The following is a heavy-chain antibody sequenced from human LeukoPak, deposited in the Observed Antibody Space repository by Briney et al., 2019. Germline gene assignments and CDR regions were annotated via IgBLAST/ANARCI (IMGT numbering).Heavy chain of an antibody. Sequence: PGRSLRLSCAASEFTFSSYGMHWVRQAPGKGLEWVAVISYDGSNQYYADTVKDRFTISRDNSKNTLYLQMNSLRAEDTAVYYCAKDRLGALYYYDSSGYYRFDYWGQGTLVTVSS. CDR2: ISYDGSNQ. V-gene: IGHV3-30*18. CDR1: EFTFSSYG. CDR3: AKDRLGALYYYDSSGYYRFDY. D-gene: IGHD3-22*01. J-gene: IGHJ4*01.